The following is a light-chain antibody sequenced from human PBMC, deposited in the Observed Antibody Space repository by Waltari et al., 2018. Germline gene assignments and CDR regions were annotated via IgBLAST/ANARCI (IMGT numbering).Light chain of an antibody. V-gene: IGKV1-9*01. CDR1: QGINSY. J-gene: IGKJ3*01. Sequence: DIQLTQSPSFLSASVGDGVTITCRASQGINSYLAWYQQKPGKAPNLLIYAASTLQSGVPSRFSGSGSGTEFTLTISSLQPEDFATYYCQQLITYPFTFGPGTKVDI. CDR2: AAS. CDR3: QQLITYPFT.